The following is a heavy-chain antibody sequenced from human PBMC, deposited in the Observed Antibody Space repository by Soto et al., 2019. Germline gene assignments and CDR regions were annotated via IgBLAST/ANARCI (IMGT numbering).Heavy chain of an antibody. Sequence: PSETLSLTCAVSGASISSSHWWSWVRQAPGKGLEWIGEIYHSGSTNYNPSLKSRVTISRDKSKNQFSLNLKSVTAADTAVYFCARVTFYDILNGYPELYYFDYWCQGTLVTVSS. V-gene: IGHV4-4*02. D-gene: IGHD3-9*01. J-gene: IGHJ4*02. CDR2: IYHSGST. CDR1: GASISSSHW. CDR3: ARVTFYDILNGYPELYYFDY.